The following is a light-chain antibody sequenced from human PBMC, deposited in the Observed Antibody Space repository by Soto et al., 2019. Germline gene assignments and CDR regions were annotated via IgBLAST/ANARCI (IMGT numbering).Light chain of an antibody. V-gene: IGKV1-5*03. CDR3: QQYNSYPLT. CDR1: QSISSW. J-gene: IGKJ4*01. CDR2: KAS. Sequence: DIQMPQSPYTLSASVGNRVTITCRASQSISSWLAWYQQKPGKAPNLLIYKASSLESGVPSRFSGSGSGTEFTLTISSLQTDYVANDYCQQYNSYPLTFGGGNKVEIK.